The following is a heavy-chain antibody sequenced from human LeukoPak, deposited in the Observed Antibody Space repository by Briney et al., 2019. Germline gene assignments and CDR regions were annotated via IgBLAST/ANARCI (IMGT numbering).Heavy chain of an antibody. J-gene: IGHJ4*02. CDR1: GFTVSSNY. D-gene: IGHD2-15*01. CDR2: IYSGGST. V-gene: IGHV3-66*02. CDR3: ARDEYPYCSGGSCLDY. Sequence: GGSLRLSCAASGFTVSSNYMNWVRQAPGKGLEWASVIYSGGSTYYADSVKGRFTISRDNSKNTLYLQMNSLRAEDTAVYYCARDEYPYCSGGSCLDYWGQGTLVTVSS.